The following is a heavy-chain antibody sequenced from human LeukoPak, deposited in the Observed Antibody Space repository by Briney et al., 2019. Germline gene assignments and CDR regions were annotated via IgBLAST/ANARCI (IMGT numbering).Heavy chain of an antibody. CDR1: GASISSYY. CDR3: ARDRIWNDAGHDPFDI. V-gene: IGHV4-4*07. D-gene: IGHD1-1*01. Sequence: SETLSLTCNVSGASISSYYWSWIRQPAGKGLEWIGCIYTSANTNYSPSFKSRATISIDRSKNQFSLNLPSVTAADTAVYYCARDRIWNDAGHDPFDIWGQATMVTVSS. CDR2: IYTSANT. J-gene: IGHJ3*02.